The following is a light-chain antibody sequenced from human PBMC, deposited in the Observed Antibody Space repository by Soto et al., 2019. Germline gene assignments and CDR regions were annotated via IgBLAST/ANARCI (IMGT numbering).Light chain of an antibody. CDR2: AAS. CDR3: QQNYRATPWT. V-gene: IGKV1-39*01. Sequence: EIQMTQSPSSLSASVVDRITIACRASQSISRYLNWYQHKPGKAPKLLINAASSLERGVPSRFSGGGSGTDFTLNISSLQPDDFATYYCQQNYRATPWTFGQGTKVDIK. CDR1: QSISRY. J-gene: IGKJ1*01.